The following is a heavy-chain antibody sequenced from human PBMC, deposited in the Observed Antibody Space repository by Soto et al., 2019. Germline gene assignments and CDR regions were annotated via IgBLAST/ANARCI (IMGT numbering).Heavy chain of an antibody. D-gene: IGHD3-9*01. J-gene: IGHJ4*02. CDR2: IYHSGSA. CDR1: GGSISSGGYS. CDR3: ARAKGNYDILTGYSYYFDY. Sequence: SETLSLTCAVSGGSISSGGYSWSWIRQPPGKGLEWIGYIYHSGSAYYNPSLKSRVTISVDRSKNQFSLKLSSVTAADTAVYYCARAKGNYDILTGYSYYFDYWGQGTLVTVSS. V-gene: IGHV4-30-2*01.